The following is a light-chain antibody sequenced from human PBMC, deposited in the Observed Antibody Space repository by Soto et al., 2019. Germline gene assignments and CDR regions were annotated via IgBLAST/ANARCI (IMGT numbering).Light chain of an antibody. J-gene: IGLJ3*02. CDR1: SAHSSYA. Sequence: QLVLTQSPSASASLGASVKLTCTLSSAHSSYAIAWHQQQPEKAPRYLMKLNSDGSHSKRDGIPDRFSGSSPGAERYLTISSHQSEDDADYYCQTWGTGIWVFGGGTKLTVL. CDR3: QTWGTGIWV. V-gene: IGLV4-69*01. CDR2: LNSDGSH.